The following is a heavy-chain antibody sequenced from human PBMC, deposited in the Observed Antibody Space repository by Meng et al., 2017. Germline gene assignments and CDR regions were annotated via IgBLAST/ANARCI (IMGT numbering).Heavy chain of an antibody. D-gene: IGHD3-22*01. V-gene: IGHV4-4*02. CDR3: ARFLYYYDSSGYAED. CDR1: GGSISSSNW. J-gene: IGHJ4*02. CDR2: IYHSGST. Sequence: QVQLQDAGPGLVKPSGTLSLTCAVSGGSISSSNWWSWVRQPPGKGLEWIGEIYHSGSTNYNPSLKSRVTISVDKSKNQFSLKLSSVTAADTAVYYCARFLYYYDSSGYAEDWGQGTLVTVSS.